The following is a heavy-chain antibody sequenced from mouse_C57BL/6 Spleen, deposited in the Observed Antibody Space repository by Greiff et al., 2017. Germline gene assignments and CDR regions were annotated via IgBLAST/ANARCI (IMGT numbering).Heavy chain of an antibody. J-gene: IGHJ1*03. V-gene: IGHV1-26*01. CDR2: INPNNGGT. CDR3: ARIRAWDWYFDV. Sequence: EVQLQQSGPELVKPGASVKISCKASGYTFTDYYMNWVKQSPGKSLEWIGDINPNNGGTSYNQKFKGKATLTVDKSSSTAYMELRSLTSEDSAVYYCARIRAWDWYFDVWGTGTTVTVSS. D-gene: IGHD4-1*01. CDR1: GYTFTDYY.